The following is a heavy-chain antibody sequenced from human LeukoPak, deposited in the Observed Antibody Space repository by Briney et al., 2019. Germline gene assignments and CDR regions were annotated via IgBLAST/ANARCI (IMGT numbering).Heavy chain of an antibody. J-gene: IGHJ6*02. V-gene: IGHV4-30-2*01. Sequence: SQTLSLTCAVSGGSISSGGYSWSWIRQPPGKGLEWIGYIYHSGSTYYNPSLKSRVTISVDRSKNQFSLKLSSVTAADTVVYYCARDSPYDYYYGMDVWGQGTTVTVSS. CDR3: ARDSPYDYYYGMDV. CDR1: GGSISSGGYS. CDR2: IYHSGST.